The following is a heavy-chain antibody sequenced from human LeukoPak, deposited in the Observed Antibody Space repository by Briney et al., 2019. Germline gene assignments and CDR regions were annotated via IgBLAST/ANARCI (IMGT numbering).Heavy chain of an antibody. CDR2: IYTSGST. V-gene: IGHV4-61*02. CDR3: ARAHPYYYYYMDV. Sequence: SQTLSLTCTVSGGSISSGSYYWRWIRQPAGKGLEWIGRIYTSGSTNYNPSLKSRVTISVDTSKNQFSLKLSSVTAADTAVYYCARAHPYYYYYMDVWGKGTTVTVSS. J-gene: IGHJ6*03. CDR1: GGSISSGSYY.